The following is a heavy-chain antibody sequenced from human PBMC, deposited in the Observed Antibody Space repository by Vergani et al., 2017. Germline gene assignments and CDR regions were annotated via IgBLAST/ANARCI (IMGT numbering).Heavy chain of an antibody. CDR1: GFTFNPYA. CDR2: ISGSGGST. D-gene: IGHD5-12*01. V-gene: IGHV3-23*01. J-gene: IGHJ6*01. Sequence: EVQLLESGGDLVQPGGSLRLSCAASGFTFNPYAMNWVRQAPGKGLEWVSGISGSGGSTYYAGSVKGRFTISRDSSKNTLYLQMNSLSAGDPAVYYCAKANTRNSGYDYLYYYHAMDVWGQGTTVTVSS. CDR3: AKANTRNSGYDYLYYYHAMDV.